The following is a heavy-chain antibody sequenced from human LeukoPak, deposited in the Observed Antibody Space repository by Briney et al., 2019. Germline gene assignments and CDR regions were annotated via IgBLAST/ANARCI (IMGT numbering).Heavy chain of an antibody. J-gene: IGHJ3*02. Sequence: PGGSLRLSCAASGFTFDDYAMHWVRQAPGKGLEWVSGISWNSGSIGYADSVKGRFTISRDNAKNSLYLQMNSLRAEDTALYYCAKDMDGYSAYEGAFDIWGQGTMVTVSS. CDR1: GFTFDDYA. V-gene: IGHV3-9*01. CDR3: AKDMDGYSAYEGAFDI. CDR2: ISWNSGSI. D-gene: IGHD5-12*01.